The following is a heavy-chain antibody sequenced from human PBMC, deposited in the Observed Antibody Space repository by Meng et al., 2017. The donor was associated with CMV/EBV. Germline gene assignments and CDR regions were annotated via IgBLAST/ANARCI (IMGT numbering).Heavy chain of an antibody. CDR1: GFTFSSYD. D-gene: IGHD6-13*01. CDR3: ARGFSWGAQQLVRRNWFDP. CDR2: IGTAGDT. V-gene: IGHV3-13*03. Sequence: GESLKISCAACGFTFSSYDMHWVRQATGKGLEWVSAIGTAGDTYYPGSVKGQFTISRENAKNSLYLQMNSLRAGDTAVYYCARGFSWGAQQLVRRNWFDPWGQGTLVTVSS. J-gene: IGHJ5*02.